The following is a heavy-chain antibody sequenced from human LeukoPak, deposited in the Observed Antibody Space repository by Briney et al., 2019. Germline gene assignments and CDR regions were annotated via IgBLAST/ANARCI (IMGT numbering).Heavy chain of an antibody. Sequence: PSETLSLTCTVSGGSISSYYWSWLRQPPGKGLEWSGNIYYSGGTNYNPSLMSRVTISVDTSNNQFSLKLSSVTAADTAVYYCARGGLWFGEGDFDYWGQGTLVTVSS. D-gene: IGHD3-10*01. CDR3: ARGGLWFGEGDFDY. CDR2: IYYSGGT. CDR1: GGSISSYY. J-gene: IGHJ4*02. V-gene: IGHV4-59*01.